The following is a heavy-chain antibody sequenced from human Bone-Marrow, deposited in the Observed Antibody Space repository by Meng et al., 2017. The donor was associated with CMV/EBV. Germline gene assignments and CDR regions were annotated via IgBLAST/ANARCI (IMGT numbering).Heavy chain of an antibody. Sequence: GESLKISCAASGFTFSSYAMHWVRQAPGKGLEWVAVISYDGSNKYYADSVKGRFTISRDNSKNTLYLQMNSLRAEDTAVYYCARDGGVDIVLPDIAYWGQGKLVNGSS. D-gene: IGHD2-8*01. J-gene: IGHJ4*02. CDR3: ARDGGVDIVLPDIAY. V-gene: IGHV3-30-3*01. CDR2: ISYDGSNK. CDR1: GFTFSSYA.